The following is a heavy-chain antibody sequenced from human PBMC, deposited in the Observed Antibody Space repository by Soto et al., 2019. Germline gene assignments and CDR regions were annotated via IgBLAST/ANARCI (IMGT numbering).Heavy chain of an antibody. Sequence: ASVKVSCKASGYTFTSYGISWVRQAPGQGLEWMGWISTYNGNTKYAQKLQGRVTMTTDTSTSTAYMELSSLRSEDTAVYYCARDRGPSSGYYPYWFDPWGQGTLVTVSS. CDR3: ARDRGPSSGYYPYWFDP. CDR2: ISTYNGNT. J-gene: IGHJ5*02. CDR1: GYTFTSYG. D-gene: IGHD3-22*01. V-gene: IGHV1-18*01.